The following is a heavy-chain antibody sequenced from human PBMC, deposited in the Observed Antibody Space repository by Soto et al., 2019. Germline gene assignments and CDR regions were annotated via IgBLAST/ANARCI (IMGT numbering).Heavy chain of an antibody. J-gene: IGHJ6*03. CDR3: AREAQGYSYRFYYYYYMDV. Sequence: SETLSLTCTVSGGSISSGGYYWSWIRQHPGKGLEWIGYIYYSGSTYYNPSLKSRVTISVDTSKNQFSLKLSSVTAADTAVYYYAREAQGYSYRFYYYYYMDVWGKGTTVTVSS. CDR2: IYYSGST. CDR1: GGSISSGGYY. D-gene: IGHD5-18*01. V-gene: IGHV4-31*03.